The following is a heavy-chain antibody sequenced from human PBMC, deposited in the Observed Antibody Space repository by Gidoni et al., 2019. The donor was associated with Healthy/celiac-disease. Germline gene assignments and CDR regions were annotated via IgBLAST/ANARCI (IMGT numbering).Heavy chain of an antibody. J-gene: IGHJ4*02. V-gene: IGHV3-15*01. CDR3: TTALGAPDFDY. Sequence: EVQLVGSGGGLVKPGGSLRLSCAPSGFIFSNAWMSWVRQAPGKGLEWVGRIKSKTDGGTTDYAAPVKGRFTISRDDSKNTLYLQMNSLKTEDTAVYYCTTALGAPDFDYWGQGTLVTVSS. D-gene: IGHD1-26*01. CDR1: GFIFSNAW. CDR2: IKSKTDGGTT.